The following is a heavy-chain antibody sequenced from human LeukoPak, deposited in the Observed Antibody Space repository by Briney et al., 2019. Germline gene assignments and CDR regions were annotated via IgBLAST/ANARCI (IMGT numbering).Heavy chain of an antibody. D-gene: IGHD2-8*02. Sequence: PGTSLRLFCAASGFTFSDYAVHWVRQAPGKGLVWVAVISFDGSNKYYADSVKGRLTISRDNSKNTLYLQMNSLRPEDTAVYYCARAEITGGFDYWGQGTLVTVSS. CDR3: ARAEITGGFDY. CDR2: ISFDGSNK. J-gene: IGHJ4*02. V-gene: IGHV3-30*01. CDR1: GFTFSDYA.